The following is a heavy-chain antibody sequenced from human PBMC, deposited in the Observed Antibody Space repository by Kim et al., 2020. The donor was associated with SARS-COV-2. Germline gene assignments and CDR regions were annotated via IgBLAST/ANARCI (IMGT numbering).Heavy chain of an antibody. CDR2: T. CDR3: TGQITGTSFEY. Sequence: TNYARKFQGRVTMSRDTSISTAYMELTSLRADDTAVFYCTGQITGTSFEYWGQGALVTVS. D-gene: IGHD1-1*01. V-gene: IGHV1-2*02. J-gene: IGHJ4*02.